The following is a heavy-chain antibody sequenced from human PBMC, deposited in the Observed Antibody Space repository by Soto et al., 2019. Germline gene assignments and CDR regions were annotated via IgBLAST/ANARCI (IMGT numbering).Heavy chain of an antibody. Sequence: AGGSLRLSCAASGFTFSDYYMSWIRQAPGKGLEWVSYISSSSSYTNYADSVKGRFTISRDNAKNSLYLQMNSLRAEDTAVYYCARAAAGTPPYFDYWGQGTLVTVSS. V-gene: IGHV3-11*06. CDR1: GFTFSDYY. CDR3: ARAAAGTPPYFDY. D-gene: IGHD6-13*01. CDR2: ISSSSSYT. J-gene: IGHJ4*02.